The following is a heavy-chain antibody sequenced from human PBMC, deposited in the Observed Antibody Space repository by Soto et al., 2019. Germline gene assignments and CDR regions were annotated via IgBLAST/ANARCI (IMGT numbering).Heavy chain of an antibody. CDR3: ARGGFFPVVIPRPKEFDY. Sequence: ASVKVSCKASGYTFTSYDINWVRQATGQGLEWMGWMNPNSGNTGYAQKFQGRVTMTRNTSISTAYMELSSLRSEDTAVYYCARGGFFPVVIPRPKEFDYWGQGNLVTGSP. V-gene: IGHV1-8*01. CDR1: GYTFTSYD. CDR2: MNPNSGNT. D-gene: IGHD3-22*01. J-gene: IGHJ4*02.